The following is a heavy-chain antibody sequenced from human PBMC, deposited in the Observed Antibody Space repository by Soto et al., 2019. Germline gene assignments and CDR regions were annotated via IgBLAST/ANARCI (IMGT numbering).Heavy chain of an antibody. J-gene: IGHJ4*02. CDR3: AREASVLIPAAQPTRFDS. Sequence: ASVKVSCKGFGYSFMKYGINWVRQAPGQGLEWVGWIRPYSGYTHSAQKFHGRLTLTTDTAASTAYMELRFLRSADTALYYCAREASVLIPAAQPTRFDSWGKGTLVTVSS. V-gene: IGHV1-18*01. D-gene: IGHD2-2*01. CDR2: IRPYSGYT. CDR1: GYSFMKYG.